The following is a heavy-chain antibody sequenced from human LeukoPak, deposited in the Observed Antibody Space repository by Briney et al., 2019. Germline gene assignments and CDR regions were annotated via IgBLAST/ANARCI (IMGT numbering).Heavy chain of an antibody. V-gene: IGHV1-69*05. CDR2: IIPIFGTA. CDR1: GGTFSSYA. J-gene: IGHJ6*03. CDR3: ASPPSGLERPIYYYYYMDV. D-gene: IGHD1-1*01. Sequence: ASVKVSCKASGGTFSSYAISWVRQAPGQGLEWMGRIIPIFGTANYAQKFQGRVTITTDESTSTAYMELSSLRSEDTAVYYCASPPSGLERPIYYYYYMDVWGKGTTVTVSS.